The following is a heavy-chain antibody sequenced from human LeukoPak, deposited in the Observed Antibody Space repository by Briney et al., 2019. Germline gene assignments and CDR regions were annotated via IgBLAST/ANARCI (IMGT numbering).Heavy chain of an antibody. J-gene: IGHJ6*02. CDR3: AKDGYSSGWYGAYYYYGMDV. D-gene: IGHD6-19*01. CDR1: GFTISSYG. Sequence: GGSLRLSCAASGFTISSYGMHWVRQAPGKGLEWVAVISYDGSNKYYAVSVKGRFTISRDNSKNTLYLQMNSLRAEDTAVYYCAKDGYSSGWYGAYYYYGMDVWGQGTTVTVSS. CDR2: ISYDGSNK. V-gene: IGHV3-30*18.